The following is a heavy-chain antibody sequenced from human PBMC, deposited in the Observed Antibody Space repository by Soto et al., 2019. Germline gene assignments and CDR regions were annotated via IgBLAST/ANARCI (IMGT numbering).Heavy chain of an antibody. CDR3: ANWAAAGIKRGAYYYYGLDV. CDR1: GGSISSSSYY. D-gene: IGHD6-13*01. Sequence: QLQLQESGPGLVKPSETLSLTCTVSGGSISSSSYYWGWIRQPPGKGLEWIGSIYYSGSTYYNPSLKSGVTISVDTSKNHFSRKLSSVTAADTAVYYCANWAAAGIKRGAYYYYGLDVWGQGTTVTVSS. CDR2: IYYSGST. V-gene: IGHV4-39*02. J-gene: IGHJ6*02.